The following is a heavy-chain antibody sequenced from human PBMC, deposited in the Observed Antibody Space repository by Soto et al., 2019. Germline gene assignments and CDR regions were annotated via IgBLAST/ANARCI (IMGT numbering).Heavy chain of an antibody. J-gene: IGHJ4*02. Sequence: QVQLVQSGAEVKKPGTSVKVSCKASGYTFTSFDINWVRQATGQGLEWMGWMNPNSGNTGYAQKFQGRVTMTRNTSISTAYMELSSLSSEDTAVYYCARAYTWGVAVAGTWGQGTLVTVSS. V-gene: IGHV1-8*01. CDR3: ARAYTWGVAVAGT. CDR2: MNPNSGNT. D-gene: IGHD6-19*01. CDR1: GYTFTSFD.